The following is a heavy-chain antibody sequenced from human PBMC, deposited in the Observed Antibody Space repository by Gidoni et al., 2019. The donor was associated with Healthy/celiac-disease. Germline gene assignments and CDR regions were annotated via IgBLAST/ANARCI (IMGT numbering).Heavy chain of an antibody. CDR2: IIPIFGTA. CDR1: GGTFSSYA. V-gene: IGHV1-69*01. J-gene: IGHJ6*03. Sequence: QVQLVQSGAEVKKPGSSVKVSCKASGGTFSSYAISWVRQAPGQGLEWLGGIIPIFGTANYAQKCQGRVTITADESTSTAYMELSSLRSEDTAVYYCARAGIAARPYYYYYYMDVWGKGTTVTVSS. D-gene: IGHD6-6*01. CDR3: ARAGIAARPYYYYYYMDV.